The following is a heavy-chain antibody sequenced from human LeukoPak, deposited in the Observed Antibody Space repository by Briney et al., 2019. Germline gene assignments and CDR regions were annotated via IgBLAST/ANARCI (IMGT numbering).Heavy chain of an antibody. CDR2: LDSSGST. J-gene: IGHJ6*03. CDR3: DYGGLYFYYYMDV. V-gene: IGHV4-39*01. Sequence: PSETLSLTCTVSGGYISSRSDYWGWIRQTPGKGLEWIGNLDSSGSTYYNPSLKSRVTISVGTSKNQFSLNLIFFSSRKRHTRSHDYGGLYFYYYMDVWGKGTTVTVSS. D-gene: IGHD4-23*01. CDR1: GGYISSRSDY.